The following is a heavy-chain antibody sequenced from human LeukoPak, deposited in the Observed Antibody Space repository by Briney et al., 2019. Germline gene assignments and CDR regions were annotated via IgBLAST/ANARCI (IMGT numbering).Heavy chain of an antibody. J-gene: IGHJ4*02. Sequence: GGSLRLSCAASGFTFSTYAMSWVRQAPGKGLEWVSVISGSGVKTYYADSVKGRFTISRDNSKNTLYLQMNSLRAEDTAVYYCAKDGEAYCGGECFHYFDYWGQGTLVTVSS. CDR2: ISGSGVKT. CDR3: AKDGEAYCGGECFHYFDY. CDR1: GFTFSTYA. D-gene: IGHD2-21*01. V-gene: IGHV3-23*01.